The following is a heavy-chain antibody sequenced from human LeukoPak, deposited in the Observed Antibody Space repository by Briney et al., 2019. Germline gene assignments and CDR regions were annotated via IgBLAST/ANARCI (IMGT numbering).Heavy chain of an antibody. CDR3: ASIPALKNIVDTKNQGYYYGMDV. Sequence: ASVKVSCKASGYTFTGYYMHWVRQAPGQGLEWMGWINPNSGGTNYAQKFQGRVTMTRDTSISTAYMELSRLRSDDTAVYYCASIPALKNIVDTKNQGYYYGMDVWGQGTTVTVSS. J-gene: IGHJ6*02. D-gene: IGHD5-12*01. CDR1: GYTFTGYY. CDR2: INPNSGGT. V-gene: IGHV1-2*02.